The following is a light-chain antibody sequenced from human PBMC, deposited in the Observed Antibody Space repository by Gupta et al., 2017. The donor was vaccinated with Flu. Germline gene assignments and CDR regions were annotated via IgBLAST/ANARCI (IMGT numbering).Light chain of an antibody. CDR3: SSYINSATRSV. CDR1: SMDVGVYNE. CDR2: DNS. V-gene: IGLV2-14*04. Sequence: ITISCTGNSMDVGVYNEGAWYQQHAGTAPKLIVYDNSNRPSGIPNRFSGSKSGNAASLTISGLQDEDEAHYYCSSYINSATRSVFGGGTKMTVL. J-gene: IGLJ3*02.